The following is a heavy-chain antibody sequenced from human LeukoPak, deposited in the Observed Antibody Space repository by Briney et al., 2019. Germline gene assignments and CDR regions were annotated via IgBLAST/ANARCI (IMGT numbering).Heavy chain of an antibody. CDR2: IYSSGSA. V-gene: IGHV4-4*07. J-gene: IGHJ3*02. D-gene: IGHD3-22*01. CDR1: GGSISSDY. Sequence: SETLSLTCIVSGGSISSDYWSRIRQPAGKGLEWIGRIYSSGSANYNPSLKSRVTMSVDTSKNQFSLKLSSVTAADTAVYYCARVSPHYYDSCCYYPDAFYIWGQRTIV. CDR3: ARVSPHYYDSCCYYPDAFYI.